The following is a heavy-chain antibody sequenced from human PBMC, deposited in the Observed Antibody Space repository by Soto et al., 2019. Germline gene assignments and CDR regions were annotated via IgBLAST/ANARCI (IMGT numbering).Heavy chain of an antibody. Sequence: QITLKESGPTLVKPTQTLTLTCTFSGFSLSTSGVGVGWIRQPPGKALEWLAFINWLDAKSYSPSLQSRLTITKDTAKSRVVLTVTNVDPVDTATYYCAHGNIACRFFDYWGQGTLVTVSS. V-gene: IGHV2-5*01. D-gene: IGHD5-12*01. CDR3: AHGNIACRFFDY. CDR1: GFSLSTSGVG. CDR2: INWLDAK. J-gene: IGHJ4*02.